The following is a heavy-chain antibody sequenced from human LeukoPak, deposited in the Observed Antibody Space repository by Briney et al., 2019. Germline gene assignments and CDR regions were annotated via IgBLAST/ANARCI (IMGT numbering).Heavy chain of an antibody. CDR1: GDSISSRTYY. V-gene: IGHV4-31*03. CDR2: IWNSGST. Sequence: NPSQTLSLTCPVSGDSISSRTYYWTWIRQHPEKGLEWIGYIWNSGSTNYNPALKSRVTISVDTSKNQFSLKLTTVTAADTAIYYCARDVSSMFPNWFDPWGQGILVIVSS. J-gene: IGHJ5*02. CDR3: ARDVSSMFPNWFDP. D-gene: IGHD6-6*01.